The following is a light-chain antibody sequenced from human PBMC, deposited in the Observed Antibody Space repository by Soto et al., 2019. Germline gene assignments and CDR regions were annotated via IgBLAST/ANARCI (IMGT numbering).Light chain of an antibody. V-gene: IGKV1-39*01. Sequence: DIQVTQSPSSLSASVGDSVTITCRAIQSISTYLNWYQQRPGKAPRLLIYAASSLQSGVPSRFSGSGSGTDFTLTISSLQPEDFATYYCQQSYSTPPLTFGGGTKVDIK. CDR3: QQSYSTPPLT. CDR1: QSISTY. CDR2: AAS. J-gene: IGKJ4*01.